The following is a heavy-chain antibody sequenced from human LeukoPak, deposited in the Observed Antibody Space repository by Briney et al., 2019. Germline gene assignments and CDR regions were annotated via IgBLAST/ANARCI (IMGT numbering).Heavy chain of an antibody. J-gene: IGHJ4*02. CDR3: ARDRRGGSGSYRRFDY. CDR1: GYTFTSYG. D-gene: IGHD3-10*01. CDR2: ISAYNGNT. Sequence: ASVKVSCKASGYTFTSYGISWVRQAPGQGLEWMGWISAYNGNTNYEQKLQGRVTMTTDTSTSTAYMELRSLRSDDTAVYYCARDRRGGSGSYRRFDYWGQGTLVTVSS. V-gene: IGHV1-18*01.